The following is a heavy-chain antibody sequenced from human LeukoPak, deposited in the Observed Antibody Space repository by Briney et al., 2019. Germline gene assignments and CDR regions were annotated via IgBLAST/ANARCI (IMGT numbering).Heavy chain of an antibody. Sequence: GGSLRLSGAASGFTFSSYSMNWVRQAPGKGLEWVSSISSSSSYIYYADSVKGRFTMSRDNAKNSLYLQMNSLRAEDTAVYYCARGGYYYDSSGYYRQYYYYYYMDVWGKGATVTVSS. D-gene: IGHD3-22*01. CDR1: GFTFSSYS. J-gene: IGHJ6*03. V-gene: IGHV3-21*01. CDR3: ARGGYYYDSSGYYRQYYYYYYMDV. CDR2: ISSSSSYI.